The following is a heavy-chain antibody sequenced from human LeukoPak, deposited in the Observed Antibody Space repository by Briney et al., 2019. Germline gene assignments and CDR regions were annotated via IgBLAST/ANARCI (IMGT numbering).Heavy chain of an antibody. CDR2: IYYSGST. V-gene: IGHV4-31*03. J-gene: IGHJ4*02. D-gene: IGHD5-24*01. Sequence: PSETLSLTCTVSGGSISSGGYYWRWIRQHPGKGLEWIGYIYYSGSTYYNQSLKSRVTISVDTSKNQFSLKLSSVTAADTAVYYCARLPAMASFDYWGQGTLVTVSS. CDR1: GGSISSGGYY. CDR3: ARLPAMASFDY.